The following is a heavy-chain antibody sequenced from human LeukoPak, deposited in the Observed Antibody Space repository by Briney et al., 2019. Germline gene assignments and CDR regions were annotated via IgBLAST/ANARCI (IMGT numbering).Heavy chain of an antibody. D-gene: IGHD5-24*01. CDR2: INPNSGGT. J-gene: IGHJ4*02. V-gene: IGHV1-2*02. CDR3: ARGTEMATIYTY. CDR1: GYTFTGYY. Sequence: VASVKVSCKAPGYTFTGYYMHWVRQAPGQGLEWMGWINPNSGGTNYAQKFQGRVTITRDTSISTAYMELSRLRSDGTAVYYCARGTEMATIYTYWGQGTLVTVSS.